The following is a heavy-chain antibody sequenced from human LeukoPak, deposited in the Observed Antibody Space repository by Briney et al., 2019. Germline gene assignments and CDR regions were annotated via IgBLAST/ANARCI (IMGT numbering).Heavy chain of an antibody. CDR3: ARGRFRYGWWFDS. CDR2: ISSPGSTI. V-gene: IGHV3-11*01. D-gene: IGHD5-18*01. Sequence: GGSLRLSCAASGFRLSDYYMTWIRQAPGKGLEWISYISSPGSTIFYADSVKGRFTIFRDNAKNSLYLQMNTLRVEDTAVYYCARGRFRYGWWFDSWGQGTLVTVSS. J-gene: IGHJ5*01. CDR1: GFRLSDYY.